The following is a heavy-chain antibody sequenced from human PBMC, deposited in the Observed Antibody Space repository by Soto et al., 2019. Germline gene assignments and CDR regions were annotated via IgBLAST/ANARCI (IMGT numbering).Heavy chain of an antibody. Sequence: WETLSLTCTVSGASISSSYWSWIRQSPGKGLEWIGYVYYSGSTKYNPSLKSRVTISVDTSKNQFSLKLSSATAADTAVYYCVRGYYDSNGQSNTFDIWGQGTMVTVSS. CDR3: VRGYYDSNGQSNTFDI. V-gene: IGHV4-59*01. CDR2: VYYSGST. CDR1: GASISSSY. D-gene: IGHD3-22*01. J-gene: IGHJ3*02.